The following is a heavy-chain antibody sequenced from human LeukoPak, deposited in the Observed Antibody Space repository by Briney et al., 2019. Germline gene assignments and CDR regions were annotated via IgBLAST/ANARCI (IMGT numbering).Heavy chain of an antibody. CDR3: ARGLVIAVSGWGPWELPPAGHDS. D-gene: IGHD6-19*01. CDR2: IYHSGHI. J-gene: IGHJ4*02. CDR1: GDSISSSKW. Sequence: PSETLSLTCAVSGDSISSSKWWTWVRQPPGKGLEWIGEIYHSGHIRYNPSLKSRVTISVDKSKNQFSLKLRSVTAADTAVYYCARGLVIAVSGWGPWELPPAGHDSWGQGTLVTVSS. V-gene: IGHV4-4*02.